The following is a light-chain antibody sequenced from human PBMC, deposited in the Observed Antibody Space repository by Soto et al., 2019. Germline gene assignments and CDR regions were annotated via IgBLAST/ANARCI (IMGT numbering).Light chain of an antibody. CDR3: SSYASSRGYL. CDR1: SSDVGGYNY. Sequence: QSVLTQPASVSGSPGQWITIPCTGTSSDVGGYNYVSWYQLHPGKAPKLIIYEVSNRPSGVSNRFSGSKSGNTASLTISGLQAVDGAVYYCSSYASSRGYLFGSGSKVIVL. CDR2: EVS. J-gene: IGLJ1*01. V-gene: IGLV2-14*01.